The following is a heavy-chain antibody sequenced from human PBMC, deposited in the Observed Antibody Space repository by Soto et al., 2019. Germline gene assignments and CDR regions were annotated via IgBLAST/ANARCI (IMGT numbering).Heavy chain of an antibody. J-gene: IGHJ6*02. D-gene: IGHD2-21*01. CDR3: AKVGYCGGDCYYGMDV. Sequence: GGSLRLSCGAFGFTFSSFEMNWVRQAPLKGPEWLSFINSRGSTTYYADSVRGRFTISRDNSKNTLYLQMNSLRAEDTAVYYCAKVGYCGGDCYYGMDVWGQGTTVTVSS. CDR1: GFTFSSFE. V-gene: IGHV3-48*03. CDR2: INSRGSTT.